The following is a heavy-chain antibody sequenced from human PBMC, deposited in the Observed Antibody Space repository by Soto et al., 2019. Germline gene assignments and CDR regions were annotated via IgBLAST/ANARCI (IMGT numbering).Heavy chain of an antibody. D-gene: IGHD3-22*01. CDR2: IIPILGIA. Sequence: QVQLVQSGAEVKKPGSSVKVSCKASGGTFSSYTISWVRQAPGQGLEWMGRIIPILGIANYAQKFQGRVTITAYKSTSTAYMELSSLRSEDTAVYYCARDQYDSSGYYFDYWGQGTLVTVSS. J-gene: IGHJ4*02. V-gene: IGHV1-69*08. CDR1: GGTFSSYT. CDR3: ARDQYDSSGYYFDY.